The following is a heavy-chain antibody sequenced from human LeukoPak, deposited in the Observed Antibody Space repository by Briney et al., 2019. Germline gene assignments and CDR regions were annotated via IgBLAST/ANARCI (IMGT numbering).Heavy chain of an antibody. CDR3: ARGLYYDSSGYYYDAFDI. J-gene: IGHJ3*02. Sequence: ASVKVSCKASGYTFTSCDINWVRQATGQGLEWMGWMNPNSGNTGYAQKFQGRVTMTRNTSISTAYVELSSLRSEDTAVYYCARGLYYDSSGYYYDAFDIWGQGTMVTVSS. V-gene: IGHV1-8*01. CDR2: MNPNSGNT. D-gene: IGHD3-22*01. CDR1: GYTFTSCD.